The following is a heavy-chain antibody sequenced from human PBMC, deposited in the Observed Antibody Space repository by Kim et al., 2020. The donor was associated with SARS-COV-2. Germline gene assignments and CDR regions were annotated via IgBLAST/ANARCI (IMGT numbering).Heavy chain of an antibody. J-gene: IGHJ6*02. CDR3: ARYPSGYYTSHYYYGMDV. Sequence: SETLSLTCAVYGGSFCGYYWSWIRQPPGKGLEWIGEINHSGSTNYNPSLKSRVTISVDTSKNQFSLKLSSVTAADTAVYYCARYPSGYYTSHYYYGMDVWGQGTTVTVSS. CDR1: GGSFCGYY. V-gene: IGHV4-34*01. D-gene: IGHD3-3*01. CDR2: INHSGST.